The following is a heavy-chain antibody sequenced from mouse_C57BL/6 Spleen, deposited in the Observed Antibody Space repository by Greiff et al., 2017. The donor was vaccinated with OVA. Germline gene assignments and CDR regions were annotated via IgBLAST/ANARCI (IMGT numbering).Heavy chain of an antibody. Sequence: VQLQQPGAELVRPGSSVKLSCKASGYTFTNYWMDWVKQRPGQGLEWIGYIYPSDSDTNYHQKFKDKATLTVDKSSSTAYMQLSSLTSEDTAVYYCARGGYAHYFDYWGQGTTLTVSS. CDR2: IYPSDSDT. D-gene: IGHD2-2*01. CDR3: ARGGYAHYFDY. CDR1: GYTFTNYW. V-gene: IGHV1-61*01. J-gene: IGHJ2*01.